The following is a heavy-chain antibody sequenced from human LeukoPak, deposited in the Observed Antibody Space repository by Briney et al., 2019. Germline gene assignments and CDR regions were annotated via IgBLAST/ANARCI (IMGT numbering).Heavy chain of an antibody. CDR2: IYPGDSET. Sequence: GESLKISCKGSGYSFTSNWIGWVRQMPGKGLEWMGIIYPGDSETTYSPSFQGQVTISADKSITTASLQWDSLKASDTAMYYCARLGLAVAGNWAFDIWGQGTMVTVSS. J-gene: IGHJ3*02. D-gene: IGHD6-19*01. CDR1: GYSFTSNW. V-gene: IGHV5-51*01. CDR3: ARLGLAVAGNWAFDI.